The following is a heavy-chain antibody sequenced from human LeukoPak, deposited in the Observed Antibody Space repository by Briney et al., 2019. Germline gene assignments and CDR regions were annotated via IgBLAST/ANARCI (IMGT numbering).Heavy chain of an antibody. D-gene: IGHD2-21*02. CDR1: GGSISSYY. V-gene: IGHV4-4*07. CDR3: ARAVSYCGGDCYSGWYFDL. CDR2: IYTSGST. J-gene: IGHJ2*01. Sequence: SETLSLTCTVSGGSISSYYWSWIRQPAGKGLEWIGRIYTSGSTNYNPSLKSRVTRSVDTSKNQFSLKLSSVTAADTAVYYCARAVSYCGGDCYSGWYFDLWGRGTLVTVSS.